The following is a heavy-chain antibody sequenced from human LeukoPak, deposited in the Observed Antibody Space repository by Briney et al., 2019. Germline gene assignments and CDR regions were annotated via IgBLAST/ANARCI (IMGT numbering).Heavy chain of an antibody. V-gene: IGHV4-34*01. J-gene: IGHJ4*02. CDR3: ARGVARSSKFHFSYYFDY. CDR2: INHSGGT. Sequence: PSETLSLTCAVYGGSFSGYYWSWIRQPPGKGLEWIGEINHSGGTNYNPSPKSRVTISVDTSKNQFSLKLSSVTAADTAVYYCARGVARSSKFHFSYYFDYWGQGTLVTVSS. D-gene: IGHD6-6*01. CDR1: GGSFSGYY.